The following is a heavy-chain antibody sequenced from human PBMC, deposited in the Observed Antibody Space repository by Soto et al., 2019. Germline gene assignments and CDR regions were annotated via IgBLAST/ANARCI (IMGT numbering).Heavy chain of an antibody. Sequence: GESLKISCKGSGYSFTSYWISWVRQMPGKGLEWMGRIDPSDSYTNYSPSFQGHVTISADKSISTAYLQWSSLKASDTAMYYCARQSRYSSGSVGFDYWGQGTLVTVSS. CDR2: IDPSDSYT. V-gene: IGHV5-10-1*01. J-gene: IGHJ4*02. D-gene: IGHD6-19*01. CDR3: ARQSRYSSGSVGFDY. CDR1: GYSFTSYW.